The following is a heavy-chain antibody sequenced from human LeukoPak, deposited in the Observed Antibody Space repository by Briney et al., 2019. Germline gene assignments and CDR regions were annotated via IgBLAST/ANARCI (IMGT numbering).Heavy chain of an antibody. D-gene: IGHD5-18*01. V-gene: IGHV3-7*01. Sequence: AGGSLRLSCAASGFTFSSYWMSWVRQAPGKGLEWVANIKQDGSEKFYVDSVKGRFTISRDNAKNSLYLQMNSLRAEDTAVYYCARGTTAMGSLFDYWGQGTLVTVSS. CDR3: ARGTTAMGSLFDY. CDR2: IKQDGSEK. CDR1: GFTFSSYW. J-gene: IGHJ4*02.